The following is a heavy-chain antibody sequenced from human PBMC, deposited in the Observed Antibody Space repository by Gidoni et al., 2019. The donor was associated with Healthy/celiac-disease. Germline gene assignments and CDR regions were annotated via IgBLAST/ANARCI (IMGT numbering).Heavy chain of an antibody. CDR2: IYYSGST. V-gene: IGHV4-30-4*01. D-gene: IGHD3-22*01. CDR3: ARDQRIRYYDSSGSFFDY. CDR1: GGSIRSGDYY. J-gene: IGHJ4*02. Sequence: QVQLQESGPGLVKPSQTLSLTCTVSGGSIRSGDYYWSWIRQPPGKGLEWIGYIYYSGSTYYNPSLKSRVTISVDTSKNQFSLKLSSVTAADTAVYYCARDQRIRYYDSSGSFFDYWGQGTLVTVSS.